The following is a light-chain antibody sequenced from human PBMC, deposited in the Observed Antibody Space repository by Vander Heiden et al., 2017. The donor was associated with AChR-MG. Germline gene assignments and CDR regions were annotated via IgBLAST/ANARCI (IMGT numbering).Light chain of an antibody. CDR1: SSDVGGYNY. CDR3: SSYTSSSTSLV. CDR2: DVS. J-gene: IGLJ2*01. V-gene: IGLV2-14*03. Sequence: QSALTQPASVSGSPGQSITLPCTGTSSDVGGYNYVSWYQQHPGKAPKLMIYDVSNRPSGVSNRFSGSKSGNTASLTISGLQAEDEADYYCSSYTSSSTSLVFGGGTKLTVL.